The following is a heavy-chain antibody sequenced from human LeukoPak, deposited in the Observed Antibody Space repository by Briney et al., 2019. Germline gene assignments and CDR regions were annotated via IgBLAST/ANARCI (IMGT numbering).Heavy chain of an antibody. V-gene: IGHV3-11*04. D-gene: IGHD2-21*02. Sequence: GGSLRLSCAASGFTFSDSYMSWIRQAPGKGLGWISYISSVGNTIYYADSVKGRFTISRDNARNSLYLQVNSLRAEDTAVYYCARSGDRAYYYYMDVWGKGTTVTVSS. CDR1: GFTFSDSY. J-gene: IGHJ6*03. CDR3: ARSGDRAYYYYMDV. CDR2: ISSVGNTI.